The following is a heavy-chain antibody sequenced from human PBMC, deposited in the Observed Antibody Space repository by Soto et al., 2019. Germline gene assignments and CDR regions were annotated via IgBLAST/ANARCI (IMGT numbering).Heavy chain of an antibody. J-gene: IGHJ3*02. D-gene: IGHD3-22*01. CDR1: GYTFSDYY. V-gene: IGHV1-46*01. CDR3: ARDHEDYYESSGYNDAFDI. Sequence: ASVKVSCKASGYTFSDYYMHCVRQAPGQGLEWMGIINPSVGSTTYAQKFHGRVTMTRDTSANTVYMQLSSLRSEDTAVYYCARDHEDYYESSGYNDAFDIWGQGTMVTVSS. CDR2: INPSVGST.